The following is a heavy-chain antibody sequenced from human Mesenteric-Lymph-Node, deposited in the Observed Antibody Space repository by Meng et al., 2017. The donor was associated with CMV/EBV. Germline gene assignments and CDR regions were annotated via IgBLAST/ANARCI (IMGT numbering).Heavy chain of an antibody. Sequence: SLKISCAASGFTFDDYAMHWVRQAPGKGLEWVSGITWNGGYIVYADSVKGRFTVSRDNAKSSLYLQMDSLRVEDTAVYYCAAGYGTGSFKGYWGQGTLVTVSS. V-gene: IGHV3-9*01. CDR2: ITWNGGYI. D-gene: IGHD5-18*01. J-gene: IGHJ4*02. CDR3: AAGYGTGSFKGY. CDR1: GFTFDDYA.